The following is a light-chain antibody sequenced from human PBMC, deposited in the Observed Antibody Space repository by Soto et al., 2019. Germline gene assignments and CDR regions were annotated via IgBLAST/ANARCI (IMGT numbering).Light chain of an antibody. CDR1: SSDVGGYNY. CDR3: SSYTTSNTRQIV. Sequence: QSALTQPASVSGSPGQSITSCCTGTSSDVGGYNYVSWYQHHPGKAPKLIIYDVSNRPSGVSIRFSASKSDNTASLTISGLQPEDEADYHCSSYTTSNTRQIVFGTGTKVTVL. V-gene: IGLV2-14*03. CDR2: DVS. J-gene: IGLJ1*01.